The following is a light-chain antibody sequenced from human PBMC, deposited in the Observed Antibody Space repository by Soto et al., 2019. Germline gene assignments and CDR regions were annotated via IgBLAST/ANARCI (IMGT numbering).Light chain of an antibody. Sequence: QSVLTQPPSVSGAPGQRVTISCTGSSSNIGAGYDVHWYQQLPGTAPKLLIYGNSNRPSGVPDRFSGSKSGASASLAITGLQAEDEADYYCQSYYSSRSGWVFGGGTQLTVL. CDR3: QSYYSSRSGWV. J-gene: IGLJ3*02. CDR1: SSNIGAGYD. CDR2: GNS. V-gene: IGLV1-40*01.